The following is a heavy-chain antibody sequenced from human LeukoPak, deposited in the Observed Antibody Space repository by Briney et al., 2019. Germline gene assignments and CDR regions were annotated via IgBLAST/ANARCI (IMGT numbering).Heavy chain of an antibody. J-gene: IGHJ6*03. CDR2: ISDTGNTI. V-gene: IGHV3-11*01. CDR1: GFTFSDYY. CDR3: ARGGYFYYYMDV. Sequence: PRGSLRLSCAASGFTFSDYYMSWIRQAPGKGLEWVSYISDTGNTIYYADSVKGRFAISRDNAKNSLYLQMNSLRAEDTAVYYCARGGYFYYYMDVWGKGTTVTVSS.